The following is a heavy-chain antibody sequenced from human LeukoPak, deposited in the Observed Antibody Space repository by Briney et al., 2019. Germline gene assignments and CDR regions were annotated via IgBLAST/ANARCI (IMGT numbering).Heavy chain of an antibody. J-gene: IGHJ4*02. CDR2: ISGYNGNT. V-gene: IGHV1-18*01. CDR1: GYTFTSYG. Sequence: ASVKVSCKASGYTFTSYGISWVRQAPGQGLEWMGWISGYNGNTNYAQKVQGRVTMTRNTSISTAYMELSSLRSEDTAVYYCARDSYGSGSYQDYWGQGTLVTVSS. D-gene: IGHD3-10*01. CDR3: ARDSYGSGSYQDY.